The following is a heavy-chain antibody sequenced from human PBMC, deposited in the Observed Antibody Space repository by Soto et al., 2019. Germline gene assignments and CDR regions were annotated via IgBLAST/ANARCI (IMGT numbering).Heavy chain of an antibody. CDR3: ARAGYDILTGYYYYGMDV. D-gene: IGHD3-9*01. V-gene: IGHV4-34*01. J-gene: IGHJ6*02. Sequence: SETLSLTCAVYGGSFSGYYWSWIRQPPGKGLEWIGEINHSGSTNYNPSLKSRVTISVDTSKNQFSLKLSSVTAADTAVYYCARAGYDILTGYYYYGMDVWGQGTTVT. CDR1: GGSFSGYY. CDR2: INHSGST.